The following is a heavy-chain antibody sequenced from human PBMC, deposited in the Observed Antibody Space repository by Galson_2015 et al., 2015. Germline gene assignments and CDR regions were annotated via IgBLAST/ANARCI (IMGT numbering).Heavy chain of an antibody. CDR1: GFTFSSYA. CDR3: AKTRSPNRKNYYDSSGYYPPGAFDI. Sequence: SLRLSCAASGFTFSSYAMSWVRQAPGKGLEWVSAISGSGGSTYYADSVKGRFTISRDNSKNTLYLQRNSLRAEDTAVYYCAKTRSPNRKNYYDSSGYYPPGAFDIWGQGTMVTVSS. CDR2: ISGSGGST. V-gene: IGHV3-23*01. D-gene: IGHD3-22*01. J-gene: IGHJ3*02.